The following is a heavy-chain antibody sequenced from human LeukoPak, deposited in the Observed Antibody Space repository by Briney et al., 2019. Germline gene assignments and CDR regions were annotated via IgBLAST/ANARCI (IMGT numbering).Heavy chain of an antibody. V-gene: IGHV4-34*01. D-gene: IGHD4-17*01. J-gene: IGHJ4*02. CDR3: ARVWYDYGDPFDY. CDR1: GGSFSGYY. Sequence: SETLSLTCAVYGGSFSGYYWSWIRQPPGKGLEWIGEINHSGSTNYNPSLKSRVTIPVDTSKNQFSLKLSSVTAADTAVYYCARVWYDYGDPFDYWGQGTLVTVSS. CDR2: INHSGST.